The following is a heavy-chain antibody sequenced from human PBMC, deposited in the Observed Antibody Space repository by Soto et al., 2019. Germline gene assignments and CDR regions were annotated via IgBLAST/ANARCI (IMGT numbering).Heavy chain of an antibody. D-gene: IGHD6-13*01. Sequence: SVKVSCKASGGTFSSYAISWVRQAPGQGLEWMGGIIPIFGTANYAQKFQGRVTITADESTSTAYLELSSLRSEDTAVYYCAAVGERTAAGPDYWGQGTLVTVSS. CDR1: GGTFSSYA. V-gene: IGHV1-69*13. CDR3: AAVGERTAAGPDY. CDR2: IIPIFGTA. J-gene: IGHJ4*02.